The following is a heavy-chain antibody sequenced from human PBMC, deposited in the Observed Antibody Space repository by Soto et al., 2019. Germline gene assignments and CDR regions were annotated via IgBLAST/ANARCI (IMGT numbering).Heavy chain of an antibody. CDR2: IKQDGSEK. CDR3: ARDWSVVAVAGGPTPFDY. V-gene: IGHV3-7*01. J-gene: IGHJ4*02. Sequence: GGSLRLSCAASGFTFSSYWMSWVRQAPGKGLEWVANIKQDGSEKYYVDSVKGRFTISRDNAKNSLYLQMNSLRAEDTAVYYCARDWSVVAVAGGPTPFDYWGQGTLVTVSS. D-gene: IGHD6-19*01. CDR1: GFTFSSYW.